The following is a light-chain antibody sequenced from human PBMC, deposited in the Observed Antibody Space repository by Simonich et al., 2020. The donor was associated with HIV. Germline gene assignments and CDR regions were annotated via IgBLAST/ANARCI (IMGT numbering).Light chain of an antibody. J-gene: IGKJ1*01. CDR2: DAS. Sequence: EIVLTQSPATLSSSPGERATLSCRASESVSRYLAWYQQKPGQAPRLLIYDASNRATGIPARFSGSGSGTNFTLTISSLEPEDFAVYYCQLRSNWPPTFGQGTKVEIK. CDR1: ESVSRY. V-gene: IGKV3-11*01. CDR3: QLRSNWPPT.